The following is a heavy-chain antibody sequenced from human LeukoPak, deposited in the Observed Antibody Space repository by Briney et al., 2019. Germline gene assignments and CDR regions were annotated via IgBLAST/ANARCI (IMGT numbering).Heavy chain of an antibody. CDR3: ARTTEGGYTYNYFYYYYMDV. D-gene: IGHD5-18*01. J-gene: IGHJ6*03. V-gene: IGHV4-59*01. Sequence: SETLSLTCGVHGGSFSGYYWTWIRQSPGKGLEWIGYIYYSGSTNYNPSLKSRISISVDTSKNQFSLKLSSVTAADTAVYYCARTTEGGYTYNYFYYYYMDVWGKGTTVTISS. CDR2: IYYSGST. CDR1: GGSFSGYY.